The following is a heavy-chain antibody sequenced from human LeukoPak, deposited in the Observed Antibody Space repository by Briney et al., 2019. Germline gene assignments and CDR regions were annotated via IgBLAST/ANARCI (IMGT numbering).Heavy chain of an antibody. D-gene: IGHD6-13*01. Sequence: GGSLRHSCAASGFTFSSYAMHWVRQAPGKGLEWVAVISYDGSNKYHADSVKGRFTISRDNSKNTLYLQMNSLRAEDTAVYFCARDRYLAAAGYFDYWGQGTLVTVSS. CDR2: ISYDGSNK. CDR3: ARDRYLAAAGYFDY. V-gene: IGHV3-30*04. J-gene: IGHJ4*02. CDR1: GFTFSSYA.